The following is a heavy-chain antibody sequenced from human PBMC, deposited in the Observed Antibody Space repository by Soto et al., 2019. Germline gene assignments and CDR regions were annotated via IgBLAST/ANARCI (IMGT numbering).Heavy chain of an antibody. V-gene: IGHV1-69*02. D-gene: IGHD1-26*01. CDR3: ARGEELQYYYYYGMDV. CDR2: IIPILGIA. Sequence: QVQLVQSGAEVKKPGSSVKVSCKASGGTFSSYTISWVRQAPGQGLEWMGRIIPILGIANYAQKFQGRVTMTADKSTSTAYMELSSLRSEDTAVYYCARGEELQYYYYYGMDVWGQGTTVTVSS. J-gene: IGHJ6*02. CDR1: GGTFSSYT.